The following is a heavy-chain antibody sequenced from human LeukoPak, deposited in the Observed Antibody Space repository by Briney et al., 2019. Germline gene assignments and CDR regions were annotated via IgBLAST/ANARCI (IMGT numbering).Heavy chain of an antibody. CDR1: GFTVSSNY. CDR3: AKSFLGDGSGWYFGFDY. D-gene: IGHD6-19*01. Sequence: GGSLRLSCAASGFTVSSNYISWVRQAPGEGLEWVSIIYSDGNTYYADSVKGRFTISRDTSKNTLYLQMNSLKAEDTAVYYCAKSFLGDGSGWYFGFDYWGQGTLVTVSS. J-gene: IGHJ4*02. V-gene: IGHV3-53*01. CDR2: IYSDGNT.